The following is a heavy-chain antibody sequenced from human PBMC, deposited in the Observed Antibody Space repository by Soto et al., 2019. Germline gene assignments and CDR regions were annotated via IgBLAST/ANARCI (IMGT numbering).Heavy chain of an antibody. J-gene: IGHJ4*02. D-gene: IGHD5-12*01. V-gene: IGHV1-18*01. CDR1: DNSFSTFD. CDR3: ARGGSVASAIDS. Sequence: QVQLVQSGDEVKKPGDSVKVSCKASDNSFSTFDLSWVRQAPGQGLEWMGSVSPYNGYTDYAQNLQGRVTMTTDRDTSTACLELRSLRSDDTAVYYCARGGSVASAIDSWGQGTLVTVSS. CDR2: VSPYNGYT.